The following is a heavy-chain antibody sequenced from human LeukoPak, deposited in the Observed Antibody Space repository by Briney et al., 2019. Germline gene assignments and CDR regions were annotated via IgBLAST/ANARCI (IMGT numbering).Heavy chain of an antibody. CDR3: ARDRLGYCSSTSCRWFDP. Sequence: SQTLSLTCTVSGGSISSGGYYWSWIRQHPGKGLEWIGYIYYSGSTYYNPSLKSRVTISVDTSKNQFSLKLSSVTAADTAAYYCARDRLGYCSSTSCRWFDPWGQGTLVTVSS. CDR2: IYYSGST. CDR1: GGSISSGGYY. D-gene: IGHD2-2*01. V-gene: IGHV4-31*03. J-gene: IGHJ5*02.